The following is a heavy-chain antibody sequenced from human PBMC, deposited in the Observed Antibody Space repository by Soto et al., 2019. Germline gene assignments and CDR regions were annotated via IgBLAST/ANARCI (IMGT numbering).Heavy chain of an antibody. D-gene: IGHD6-13*01. CDR2: IYYSGST. CDR3: ARVLEAAGNWFDP. Sequence: QLQLQESGPGLVKPSETLSLTCTVSGGSISSSSYYWGWIRQPPGKGLEWIGSIYYSGSTYYNPSLKSRVTISVDTAKNQCFLGLSSVTAADTAVYYCARVLEAAGNWFDPCGQGTLITVCS. V-gene: IGHV4-39*01. CDR1: GGSISSSSYY. J-gene: IGHJ5*02.